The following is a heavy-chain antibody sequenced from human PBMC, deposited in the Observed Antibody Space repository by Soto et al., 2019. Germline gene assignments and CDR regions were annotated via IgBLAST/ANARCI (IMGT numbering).Heavy chain of an antibody. CDR2: ISWNSGSI. D-gene: IGHD2-2*02. Sequence: EVQLVESGGGLVQPGRSLRLSCAASGFTFHDYAMHWVRQAPGKGLEWVSGISWNSGSIGYADSVKGRFTISRDNAKNSLYLQMNSLRAEDTALYYCAKANVGYCSSTSCYTGYYYYGMDVWGQGTTVTVSS. V-gene: IGHV3-9*01. J-gene: IGHJ6*02. CDR3: AKANVGYCSSTSCYTGYYYYGMDV. CDR1: GFTFHDYA.